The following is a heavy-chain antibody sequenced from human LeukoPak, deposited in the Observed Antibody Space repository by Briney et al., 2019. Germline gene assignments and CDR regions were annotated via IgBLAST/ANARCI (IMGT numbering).Heavy chain of an antibody. CDR1: GYTFTGYY. J-gene: IGHJ4*02. CDR2: INPNSGGT. V-gene: IGHV1-2*06. Sequence: ASVKVSCKASGYTFTGYYMHWVRQAPGQGLEWMGRINPNSGGTNYAQKFQGRVTMTRDTSISTAYMELSRLRSDDTAVYYCARDTRFVDYYDSSGYYYPNYWGQGTLVTVSS. D-gene: IGHD3-22*01. CDR3: ARDTRFVDYYDSSGYYYPNY.